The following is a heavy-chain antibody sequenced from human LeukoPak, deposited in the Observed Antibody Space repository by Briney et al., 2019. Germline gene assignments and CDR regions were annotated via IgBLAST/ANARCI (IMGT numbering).Heavy chain of an antibody. D-gene: IGHD3-3*01. Sequence: PGGSLRLSCAASGFTFSSYAIHWVRQAPGKGLEYVSAINSNGGSTGYADSVKGRFTISRDNAKNSLYLQMNSLRAEDTALYYCALGLDFWSGYYNYWGQGTLVTVSS. CDR3: ALGLDFWSGYYNY. CDR1: GFTFSSYA. V-gene: IGHV3-64*02. CDR2: INSNGGST. J-gene: IGHJ4*02.